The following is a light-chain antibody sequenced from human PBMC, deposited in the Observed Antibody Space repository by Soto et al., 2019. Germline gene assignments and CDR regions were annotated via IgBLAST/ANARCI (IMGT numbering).Light chain of an antibody. CDR1: QSLLYSSNKKNY. Sequence: DIVMTQSPDSLAMSLGERATISCKSSQSLLYSSNKKNYLAWYQQKPGQPPKLLIYWASTRESGVPDRFSGSGSGTDFTLTISSLQAEDVAVYYCQQYYNTPGLTLGGGTKVEIK. CDR2: WAS. V-gene: IGKV4-1*01. J-gene: IGKJ4*01. CDR3: QQYYNTPGLT.